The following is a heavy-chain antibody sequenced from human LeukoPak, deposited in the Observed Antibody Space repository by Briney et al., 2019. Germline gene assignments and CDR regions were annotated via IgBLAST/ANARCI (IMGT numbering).Heavy chain of an antibody. Sequence: SETLSLTCTASGGSISSYYWSWIRQPPGKGLEWIGYIYYSGSTNYNPSLKSRVTISVDTSKNQFSLKLSSVTAADTAVYYCARDGGPNYDLTDLSGMVYWGQGTLVTVSS. V-gene: IGHV4-59*01. D-gene: IGHD3-3*01. CDR1: GGSISSYY. CDR2: IYYSGST. CDR3: ARDGGPNYDLTDLSGMVY. J-gene: IGHJ4*02.